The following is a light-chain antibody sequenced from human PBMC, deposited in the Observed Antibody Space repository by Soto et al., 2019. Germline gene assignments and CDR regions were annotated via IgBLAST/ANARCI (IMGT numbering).Light chain of an antibody. CDR3: QQTYSIPLT. CDR2: DAS. CDR1: QYIYNY. Sequence: DIQMTQSPSSLSASVGDRVTITFRASQYIYNYLSWYQQKPGKAPKLLIYDASSLQSGVPPRFSGSGSGTDYTLSINSLQPEDFATYDCQQTYSIPLTFGGGTKVEIK. J-gene: IGKJ4*01. V-gene: IGKV1-39*01.